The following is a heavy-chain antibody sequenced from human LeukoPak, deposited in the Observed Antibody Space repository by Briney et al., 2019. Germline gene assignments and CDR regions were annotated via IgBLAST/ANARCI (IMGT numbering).Heavy chain of an antibody. D-gene: IGHD2-15*01. J-gene: IGHJ4*02. V-gene: IGHV5-51*01. CDR1: GYSFTSYW. Sequence: GESLKISCKGSGYSFTSYWIGWVRQMPGKDLEWMGIIYPGDSDTRYRPSFQGQVTISADKSISTAYLQWSSLKASDTAMYYCARRGGYCSGGSCYYVDYWGQGTLVTVSS. CDR2: IYPGDSDT. CDR3: ARRGGYCSGGSCYYVDY.